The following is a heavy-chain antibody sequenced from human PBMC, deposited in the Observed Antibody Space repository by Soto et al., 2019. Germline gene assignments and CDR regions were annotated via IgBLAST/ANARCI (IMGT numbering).Heavy chain of an antibody. V-gene: IGHV1-69*12. CDR2: IIPIFGTV. J-gene: IGHJ2*01. CDR1: GGTFSNYP. Sequence: QVQLVQSGAEVKKPGPSVKVSCKASGGTFSNYPISWVRQAPGQGLEWMGGIIPIFGTVNYAQKFQGRVTITEDESTSTAYMELSSLRSEDTAVYYCARGNHRWLQLWYFDLWGRGTLVTVSS. CDR3: ARGNHRWLQLWYFDL. D-gene: IGHD5-12*01.